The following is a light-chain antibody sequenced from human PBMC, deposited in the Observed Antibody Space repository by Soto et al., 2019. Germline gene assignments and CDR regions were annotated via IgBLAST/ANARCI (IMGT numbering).Light chain of an antibody. CDR1: SSDVGAYNF. CDR2: EVT. Sequence: QSVLTQPPSASGSPGQSVTISCTGTSSDVGAYNFVSWYQQHPGKAPKLMIYEVTKRPSGVPDRFSGSKSGNTASLTVSGLQAEDEADYYCSSYARSNIWGVFGGGTQLTVL. CDR3: SSYARSNIWGV. J-gene: IGLJ2*01. V-gene: IGLV2-8*01.